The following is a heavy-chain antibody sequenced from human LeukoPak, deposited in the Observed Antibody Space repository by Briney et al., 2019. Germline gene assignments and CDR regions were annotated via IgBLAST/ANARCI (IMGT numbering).Heavy chain of an antibody. CDR1: GGSISSGDYS. J-gene: IGHJ4*02. CDR2: IYHSGST. V-gene: IGHV4-30-2*01. D-gene: IGHD6-13*01. Sequence: SQTLSLTCAVSGGSISSGDYSWSWIRQPPGKGLEWIGYIYHSGSTYYNPSLKSRVTISVDRSKNQFSLNLSSVTAADTAIYYCASAERIAAAGYPCFGYWGQGALVTVSS. CDR3: ASAERIAAAGYPCFGY.